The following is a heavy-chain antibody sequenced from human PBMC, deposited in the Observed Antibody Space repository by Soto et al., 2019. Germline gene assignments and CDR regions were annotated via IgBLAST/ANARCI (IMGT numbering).Heavy chain of an antibody. CDR3: ARVGGFWSGYGMDV. Sequence: SETLSLTCAVSGYSISSGYYWGWIRQPPGKGLEWIGSIYHSGSTYYNPSLKSRVTISVDTSKNQFSLKLSSVTAADTAVYYCARVGGFWSGYGMDVWGQGTTVTVSS. D-gene: IGHD3-3*01. CDR2: IYHSGST. J-gene: IGHJ6*02. CDR1: GYSISSGYY. V-gene: IGHV4-38-2*01.